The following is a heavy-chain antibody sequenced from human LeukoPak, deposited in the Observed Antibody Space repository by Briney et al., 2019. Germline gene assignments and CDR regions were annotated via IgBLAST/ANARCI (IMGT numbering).Heavy chain of an antibody. CDR3: ARGPLLRFCSGGSCSWFDP. D-gene: IGHD2-15*01. CDR1: GGSISSGGYY. V-gene: IGHV4-31*03. Sequence: SETLSLTCTVSGGSISSGGYYWSWIRQHPGKGLEWIGYIFYSGSAYYNPSLESRLTISVDTSKNQFSLKLSSVTAADTAVYYCARGPLLRFCSGGSCSWFDPWGQGTLVTVSS. J-gene: IGHJ5*02. CDR2: IFYSGSA.